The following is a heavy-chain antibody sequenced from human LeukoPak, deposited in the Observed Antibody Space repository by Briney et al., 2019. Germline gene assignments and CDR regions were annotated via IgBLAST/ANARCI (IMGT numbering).Heavy chain of an antibody. CDR2: ISSSSSYI. Sequence: PGGSLRLSCAASGFTFSSYSMNWVRQAPGKGLEWVSSISSSSSYIYYADSVKGRFTISRDSAKNSLYLQMNSLRAEDTAVYYCARDSLQFDAFDIWGQGTMVTVSS. V-gene: IGHV3-21*01. J-gene: IGHJ3*02. CDR1: GFTFSSYS. CDR3: ARDSLQFDAFDI. D-gene: IGHD5-24*01.